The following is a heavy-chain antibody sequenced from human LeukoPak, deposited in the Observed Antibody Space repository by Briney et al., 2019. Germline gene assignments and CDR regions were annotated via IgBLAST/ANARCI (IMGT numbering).Heavy chain of an antibody. CDR2: ISSRYSTI. V-gene: IGHV3-48*03. D-gene: IGHD3-9*01. Sequence: PGGSLRLSCAASGFTFSSYEMNWVRQAPGKGLEWVSYISSRYSTIYYADSVKGRFTISRDNAKNSLYLQMNSLRAEDTAVYYCAREYYDILSGYYKDAFDIWGQGTMVTVSS. CDR3: AREYYDILSGYYKDAFDI. J-gene: IGHJ3*02. CDR1: GFTFSSYE.